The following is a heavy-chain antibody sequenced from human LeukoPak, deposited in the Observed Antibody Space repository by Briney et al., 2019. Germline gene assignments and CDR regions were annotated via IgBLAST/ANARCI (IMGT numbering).Heavy chain of an antibody. V-gene: IGHV1-2*06. CDR3: ARAVRYRYSSSAVWFDP. Sequence: ASVKASCKASGYTFTGYYMHWVRQAPGQGLEWMGRINPNSGGTNYAQKFQGRVTMTRDTSISTAYMELSRLRSDDTAVYYCARAVRYRYSSSAVWFDPWGQGTLVTVSS. J-gene: IGHJ5*02. CDR2: INPNSGGT. CDR1: GYTFTGYY. D-gene: IGHD6-6*01.